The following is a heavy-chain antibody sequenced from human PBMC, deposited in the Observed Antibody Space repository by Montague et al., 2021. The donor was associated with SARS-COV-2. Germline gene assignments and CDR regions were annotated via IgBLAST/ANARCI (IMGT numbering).Heavy chain of an antibody. CDR1: GGSISSYY. V-gene: IGHV4-59*01. Sequence: SETLSLTCTVSGGSISSYYWTWIRQPPGKGLESIGYIYHNGSTKYNPSLKSRVTISVDTSKNQFSPKLSSVSVADTAVYYCARGGGNSADYYNYTMDVWGQGTTVTGFS. CDR2: IYHNGST. J-gene: IGHJ6*02. D-gene: IGHD4-23*01. CDR3: ARGGGNSADYYNYTMDV.